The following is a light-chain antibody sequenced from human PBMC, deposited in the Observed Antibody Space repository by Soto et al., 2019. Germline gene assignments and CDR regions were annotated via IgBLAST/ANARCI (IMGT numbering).Light chain of an antibody. CDR1: QSVSNN. J-gene: IGKJ2*02. Sequence: EIVLTQSPATLSLSPGERATLSCRASQSVSNNLAWYQQKPGQAPRLLIYDASNRATAIPDRFSGSGSGTDFTLTISSLEPEDFSVYYCLQRSSWPRTFGHGTKLEIK. CDR2: DAS. CDR3: LQRSSWPRT. V-gene: IGKV3-11*01.